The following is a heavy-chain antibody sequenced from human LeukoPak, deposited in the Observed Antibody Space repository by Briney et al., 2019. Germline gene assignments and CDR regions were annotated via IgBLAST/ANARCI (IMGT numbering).Heavy chain of an antibody. J-gene: IGHJ4*02. D-gene: IGHD1-26*01. Sequence: ASVKVSCKASGYTFTSYGISWVRQAPGQGLEWMGWISAYNGNTNYAQKLQGRVTMTTDTSTSTAYKELRSLRSDDTAVYYCARDIVGATSLDYWGQGTLVTVSS. CDR3: ARDIVGATSLDY. CDR2: ISAYNGNT. CDR1: GYTFTSYG. V-gene: IGHV1-18*01.